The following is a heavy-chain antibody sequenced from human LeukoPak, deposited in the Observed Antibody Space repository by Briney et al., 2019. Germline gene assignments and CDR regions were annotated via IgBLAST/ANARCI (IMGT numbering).Heavy chain of an antibody. V-gene: IGHV4-59*01. CDR2: MYYTGST. Sequence: SETLSLTCTVSGGSISSYYWSWIRQPPGKGLEWIGYMYYTGSTNFNPSLRSRVTISQDTSKNQFSLKLSSVTAADTAVYYCARAVSYLDLWGRGTLVTVSS. CDR3: ARAVSYLDL. CDR1: GGSISSYY. D-gene: IGHD2/OR15-2a*01. J-gene: IGHJ2*01.